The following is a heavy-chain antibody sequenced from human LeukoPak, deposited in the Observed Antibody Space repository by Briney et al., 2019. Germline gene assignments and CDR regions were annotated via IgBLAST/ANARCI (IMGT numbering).Heavy chain of an antibody. CDR3: ARFSRPYYDFWSGYYLEYYSDY. CDR1: GGTFSSYA. Sequence: GSSVKVSCKASGGTFSSYAISWVRQAPGQGLEWMGGIIPIFGTANYAQKFQGRVTITADESTSTAYMELSSLRSEDTAVYYCARFSRPYYDFWSGYYLEYYSDYWGQGTLVTVSS. CDR2: IIPIFGTA. V-gene: IGHV1-69*01. D-gene: IGHD3-3*01. J-gene: IGHJ4*02.